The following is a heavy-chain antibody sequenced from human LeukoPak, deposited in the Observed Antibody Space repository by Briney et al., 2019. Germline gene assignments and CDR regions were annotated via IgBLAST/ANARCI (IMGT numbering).Heavy chain of an antibody. Sequence: ASVKVSCKASGYTFTSYDINWVRQATGQGLEWMGWVSPNSGHTGFAQKFQGRVSMTTNTSISTAYMEVRSLKSEDTAVYYCARGAPGSSCSGGSCPYFDLWGQGTLVSVSS. CDR3: ARGAPGSSCSGGSCPYFDL. CDR2: VSPNSGHT. J-gene: IGHJ4*02. CDR1: GYTFTSYD. V-gene: IGHV1-8*01. D-gene: IGHD2-15*01.